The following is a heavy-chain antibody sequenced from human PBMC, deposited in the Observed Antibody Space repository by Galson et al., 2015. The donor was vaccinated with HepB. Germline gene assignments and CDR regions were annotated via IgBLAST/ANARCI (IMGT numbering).Heavy chain of an antibody. CDR3: ARDNSSGAFDI. CDR2: IYYSGST. CDR1: GGSISSYY. V-gene: IGHV4-59*01. J-gene: IGHJ3*02. D-gene: IGHD6-19*01. Sequence: SLTCTVSGGSISSYYWSWIRQPPGKGLEWIGYIYYSGSTNYNPSLKSRVTISVDTSKNQFSLKLSSVTAADTAVYYCARDNSSGAFDIWGQGTMVTVSS.